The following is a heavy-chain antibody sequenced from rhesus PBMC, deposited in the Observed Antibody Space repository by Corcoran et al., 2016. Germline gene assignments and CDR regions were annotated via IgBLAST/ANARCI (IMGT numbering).Heavy chain of an antibody. CDR3: ARGSGSFYY. Sequence: QLQLQESGPGLVKPSETLSVTCAVSGGSISSSYWSWIRQAPGKGLEWIGYIYGSGSSTNYNPSLKGRVTLSVDTSKNQLSLELSSVTTADTAVYYCARGSGSFYYWGQGVLVTVSS. J-gene: IGHJ4*01. V-gene: IGHV4-169*01. D-gene: IGHD6-25*01. CDR2: IYGSGSST. CDR1: GGSISSSY.